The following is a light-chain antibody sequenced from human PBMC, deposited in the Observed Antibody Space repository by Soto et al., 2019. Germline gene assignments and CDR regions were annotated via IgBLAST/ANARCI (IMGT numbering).Light chain of an antibody. CDR1: QSVSSSY. CDR2: GAS. Sequence: EIVLTQSPGTLTLSPGERATLSCRASQSVSSSYLAWYQQKPGQAPRLLIYGASSRATGIPDRFSGSGSGTDFTLTIIRLEPEDIAVYYCQQFGSSPRGTFGQGTMVEI. CDR3: QQFGSSPRGT. V-gene: IGKV3-20*01. J-gene: IGKJ1*01.